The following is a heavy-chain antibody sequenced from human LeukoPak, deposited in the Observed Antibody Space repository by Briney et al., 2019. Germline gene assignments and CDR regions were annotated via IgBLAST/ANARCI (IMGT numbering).Heavy chain of an antibody. CDR3: ARGNYGDYYFDY. CDR2: ISSSSSYI. J-gene: IGHJ4*02. Sequence: GGSLRLSCAASGFTFSSCSMNWVRQAPGKGLEWVSSISSSSSYIYYADSVKGRFTISRDNAKNSLYLQMNSLRAEDTAVYYCARGNYGDYYFDYWGQGTLVTVSS. D-gene: IGHD4-17*01. V-gene: IGHV3-21*01. CDR1: GFTFSSCS.